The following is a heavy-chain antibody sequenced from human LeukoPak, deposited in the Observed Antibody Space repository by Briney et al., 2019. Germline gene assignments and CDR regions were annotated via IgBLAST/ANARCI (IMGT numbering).Heavy chain of an antibody. CDR2: ISSSSSTI. D-gene: IGHD2-21*02. CDR3: ARDRSLGGDCLDY. V-gene: IGHV3-48*04. CDR1: GFTFSSYS. Sequence: GGSLRLSCAASGFTFSSYSMNWVRQAPGKGLEWVSYISSSSSTIYYADSVKGRFAISRDNAKNSLYLQMNSLRAVDTAVYYCARDRSLGGDCLDYWGQGILVTVSS. J-gene: IGHJ4*02.